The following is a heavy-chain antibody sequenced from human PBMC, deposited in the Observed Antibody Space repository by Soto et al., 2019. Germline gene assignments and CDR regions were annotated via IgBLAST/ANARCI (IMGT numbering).Heavy chain of an antibody. CDR3: ARRRSTVYLYNWNPDLNWFDP. CDR2: IYPGDSDT. V-gene: IGHV5-51*01. J-gene: IGHJ5*02. Sequence: GESLKISCKGSGYSFTSYWIGWVRQMPGKGLEWMGIIYPGDSDTRYSPSFQGQVTISADKSISTAYLQWSSLKASDTAMYYCARRRSTVYLYNWNPDLNWFDPWGQGTLVTVS. CDR1: GYSFTSYW. D-gene: IGHD1-20*01.